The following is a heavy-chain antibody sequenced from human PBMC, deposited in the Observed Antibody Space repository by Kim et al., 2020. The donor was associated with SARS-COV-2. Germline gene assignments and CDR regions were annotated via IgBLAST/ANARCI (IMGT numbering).Heavy chain of an antibody. Sequence: YNPSLKSRVTISVDTSKNQFSLKLSSVTAADTAVYYCARRQASYGDFDYWGQGTLVTVSS. V-gene: IGHV4-34*01. CDR3: ARRQASYGDFDY. J-gene: IGHJ4*02. D-gene: IGHD4-17*01.